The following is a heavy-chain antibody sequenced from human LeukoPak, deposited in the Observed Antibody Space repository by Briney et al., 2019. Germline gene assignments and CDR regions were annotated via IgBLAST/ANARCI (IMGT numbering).Heavy chain of an antibody. CDR2: IYTSGST. CDR1: GGSISSGSYY. Sequence: PSETLSLTCTVSGGSISSGSYYWSWIRQPAGKGLEWIGRIYTSGSTNYNPSLESRVTISVDTSKNQFSLKLSSVTASDTAVYYCARHSTYYDSSGYYWFDYWGQGTLVTVSS. CDR3: ARHSTYYDSSGYYWFDY. J-gene: IGHJ4*02. V-gene: IGHV4-61*02. D-gene: IGHD3-22*01.